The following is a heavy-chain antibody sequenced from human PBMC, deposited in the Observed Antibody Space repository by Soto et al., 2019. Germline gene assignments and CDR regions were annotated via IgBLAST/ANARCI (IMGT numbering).Heavy chain of an antibody. D-gene: IGHD6-19*01. V-gene: IGHV3-53*01. CDR2: IYSGGST. CDR3: ARRAGSGWSYAFDI. J-gene: IGHJ3*02. Sequence: PGGSLRLSCAASGFTVSSNYMSWVRQAPGKGLEWVSVIYSGGSTYYADSVKGRFTISRDNSKNTLYLQMYSLRAEDTAVYYCARRAGSGWSYAFDIWGQGTMVTVSS. CDR1: GFTVSSNY.